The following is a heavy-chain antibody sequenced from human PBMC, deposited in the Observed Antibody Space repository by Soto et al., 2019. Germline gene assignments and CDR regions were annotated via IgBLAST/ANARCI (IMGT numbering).Heavy chain of an antibody. CDR3: AYCSGRYYTMPTIWDY. D-gene: IGHD3-10*01. J-gene: IGHJ4*02. Sequence: QVQLVQSGAEVKKPGSSVKVSCKASGGTFSSYTISWVRQAPGQGLEWMGRIIPILGIANYAQKFQGRVTKSADKSTSKAYRELSSLRSEDTAVYYCAYCSGRYYTMPTIWDYWGQGTLVTVSS. V-gene: IGHV1-69*02. CDR1: GGTFSSYT. CDR2: IIPILGIA.